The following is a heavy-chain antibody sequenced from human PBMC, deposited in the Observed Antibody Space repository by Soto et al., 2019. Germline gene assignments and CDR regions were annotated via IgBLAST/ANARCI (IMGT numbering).Heavy chain of an antibody. J-gene: IGHJ6*02. CDR1: GGTFSSYA. V-gene: IGHV1-69*01. CDR2: IIPIFGTA. D-gene: IGHD5-12*01. Sequence: QVQLVQSGAEVQKPGSSVKVSCKASGGTFSSYAISWVRQAPGQGLEWMGGIIPIFGTANYAQKFQGRVTITADESTSTAYMELSSLRSEDTAVYYCARVRVNIVATISDYGLDVWGQGTTVTVSS. CDR3: ARVRVNIVATISDYGLDV.